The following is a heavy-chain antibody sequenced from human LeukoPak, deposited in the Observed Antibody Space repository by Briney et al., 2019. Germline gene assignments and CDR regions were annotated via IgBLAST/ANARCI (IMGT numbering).Heavy chain of an antibody. CDR1: GGSISSSSYY. V-gene: IGHV4-39*07. CDR2: INHSGST. CDR3: ARVSWAPPAAGTAAYWYFDL. D-gene: IGHD6-13*01. Sequence: PSETLSLTCTVSGGSISSSSYYWGWIRQPPGKGLEWIGEINHSGSTNYNPSLKSRVTISVDTSKNQFSLKLSSVTAADTAVYYCARVSWAPPAAGTAAYWYFDLWGRGTLVTVSS. J-gene: IGHJ2*01.